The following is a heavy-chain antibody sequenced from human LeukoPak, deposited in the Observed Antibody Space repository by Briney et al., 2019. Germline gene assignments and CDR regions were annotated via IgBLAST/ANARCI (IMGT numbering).Heavy chain of an antibody. CDR2: IHYSGNT. V-gene: IGHV4-39*01. Sequence: SETLSLTCTVSGGSISSSSSYWGWIRQPPGKGLEWIGSIHYSGNTYYNPSLKSRVTVSVDTSKNQLSLRLSSVTTADTAVYYCARQNGYTSRWYDFWGQGTLATVSS. J-gene: IGHJ5*01. CDR3: ARQNGYTSRWYDF. CDR1: GGSISSSSSY. D-gene: IGHD6-13*01.